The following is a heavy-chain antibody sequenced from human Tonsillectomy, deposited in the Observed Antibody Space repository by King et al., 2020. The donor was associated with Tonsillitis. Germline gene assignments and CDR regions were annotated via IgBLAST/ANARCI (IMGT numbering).Heavy chain of an antibody. CDR2: ISGSGGTI. CDR3: AKDSGNNYYDMDV. V-gene: IGHV3-23*04. Sequence: VQLVESGGGLVQPGGSLRLSCAASGFSFGSYAMSWVRQASGKGLEWGSGISGSGGTIYHADSGKGRFTISRDTSKNTLYLQMNSLRGEDTGVYYWAKDSGNNYYDMDVWGQGTTVTVSS. J-gene: IGHJ6*02. CDR1: GFSFGSYA.